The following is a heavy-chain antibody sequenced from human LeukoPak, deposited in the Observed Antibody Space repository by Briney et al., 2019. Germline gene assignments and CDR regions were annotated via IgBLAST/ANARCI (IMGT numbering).Heavy chain of an antibody. V-gene: IGHV3-11*04. Sequence: LSLTCAVYGGSFSDYYMSWIRQALGKGLEWVSYISSSGSTIYYADSVKGRFTISRDNAKNSLYLQMNSLRAEDTAVYYCARPESGYDGPYYYYMDVWGKGTTVTVSS. D-gene: IGHD5-12*01. J-gene: IGHJ6*03. CDR3: ARPESGYDGPYYYYMDV. CDR1: GGSFSDYY. CDR2: ISSSGSTI.